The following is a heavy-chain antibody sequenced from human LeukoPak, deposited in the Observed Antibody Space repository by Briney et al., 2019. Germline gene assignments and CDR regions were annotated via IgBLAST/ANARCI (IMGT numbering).Heavy chain of an antibody. J-gene: IGHJ4*02. D-gene: IGHD2-21*02. V-gene: IGHV3-30-3*01. CDR1: GFTFSSYA. Sequence: GGSLRLSCAASGFTFSSYAMHWVRQAPGKGLEWVAVISYDGSNKYYADSVKGRFTISRDNSKNTLYLQTNSLRAEDTAVYYCASSPAPYCGGDCLGYFDYWGQGTLVTVSS. CDR2: ISYDGSNK. CDR3: ASSPAPYCGGDCLGYFDY.